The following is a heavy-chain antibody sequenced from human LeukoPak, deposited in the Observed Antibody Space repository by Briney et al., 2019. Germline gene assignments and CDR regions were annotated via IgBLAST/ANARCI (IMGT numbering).Heavy chain of an antibody. V-gene: IGHV4-39*01. J-gene: IGHJ5*02. Sequence: SETLSLTCAVSGGSISSGTYYWAWIRQSPGKGLEWIGSIYNSASTYYNPSFKSRVTLSVDTSRNQFSLNLRSVTAADTGMYHCATNKTMVTTAGLFDPWGQGTLVIVSS. CDR2: IYNSAST. D-gene: IGHD4-17*01. CDR3: ATNKTMVTTAGLFDP. CDR1: GGSISSGTYY.